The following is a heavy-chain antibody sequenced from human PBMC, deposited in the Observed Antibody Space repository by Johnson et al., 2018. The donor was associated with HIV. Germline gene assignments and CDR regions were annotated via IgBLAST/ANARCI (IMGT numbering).Heavy chain of an antibody. J-gene: IGHJ3*02. Sequence: VQLVESGGGLVQPGGSLRLSCAASGFTFSTYDMYWVRQATGKGLEWVSTIGTAGDTSYADSVKGRFTISRDNSKNTLYLQMNSLRVEDTAVYYCAREPRLLTDAFDIWGQGTMVTVSS. CDR1: GFTFSTYD. D-gene: IGHD5-18*01. CDR3: AREPRLLTDAFDI. CDR2: IGTAGDT. V-gene: IGHV3-13*01.